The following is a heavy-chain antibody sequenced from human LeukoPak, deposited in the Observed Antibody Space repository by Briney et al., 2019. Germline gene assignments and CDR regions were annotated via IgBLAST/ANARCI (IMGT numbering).Heavy chain of an antibody. CDR1: EFTFSDVW. D-gene: IGHD5-12*01. Sequence: GGSLRLSCATSEFTFSDVWMNWVRQAPGKGLEWVGRIKTKTDGGTVDYAAPVKGRFIISRDDPTASLYLQMSSLRTEDTAVYYCARTRLDIVATIQDVYYYYGMDVWGQGTTVTVSS. CDR2: IKTKTDGGTV. CDR3: ARTRLDIVATIQDVYYYYGMDV. J-gene: IGHJ6*02. V-gene: IGHV3-15*01.